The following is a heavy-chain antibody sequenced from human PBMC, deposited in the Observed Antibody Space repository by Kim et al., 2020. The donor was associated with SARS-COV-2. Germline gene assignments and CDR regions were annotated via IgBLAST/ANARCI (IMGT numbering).Heavy chain of an antibody. CDR2: INAGNGNT. CDR1: GYTFTSYA. V-gene: IGHV1-3*01. Sequence: ASVKVSCKASGYTFTSYAMHWVRQAPGQRLEWMGWINAGNGNTKYSQKFQGRVTITRDTSASTAYMELSSLRSEDTAAYYCARSGTGVLVGVYWGQGTLVTVSS. J-gene: IGHJ4*02. D-gene: IGHD1-1*01. CDR3: ARSGTGVLVGVY.